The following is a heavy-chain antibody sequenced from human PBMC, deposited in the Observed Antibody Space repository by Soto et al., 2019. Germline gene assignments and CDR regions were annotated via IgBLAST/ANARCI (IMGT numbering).Heavy chain of an antibody. CDR2: IYYSGST. CDR3: ARLTRYCSGGSCIHGYFDY. J-gene: IGHJ4*02. Sequence: QVQLQESGPGLVKPSETLSLTCTVSGGSISSYYWSWIRQPPGKGLEWIGYIYYSGSTNYNPSLKSPVTISVDTSKNQFSLKLSSVTAADTAVYYCARLTRYCSGGSCIHGYFDYWGQGTLVTVSS. V-gene: IGHV4-59*08. CDR1: GGSISSYY. D-gene: IGHD2-15*01.